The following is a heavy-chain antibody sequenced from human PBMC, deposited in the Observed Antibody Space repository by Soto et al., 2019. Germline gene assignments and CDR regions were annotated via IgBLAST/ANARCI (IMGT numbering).Heavy chain of an antibody. CDR2: VLPIFETA. CDR3: ASRLKCDHSYYYGMDV. D-gene: IGHD2-21*01. V-gene: IGHV1-69*06. Sequence: SVKVSCKASGGTFSSYAISWVRQAPGQGREWMGGVLPIFETATSAQKFKGRVTSRADTSTVTATRELRSLRSGYKAVYYCASRLKCDHSYYYGMDVWGLGTTVTVYS. CDR1: GGTFSSYA. J-gene: IGHJ6*02.